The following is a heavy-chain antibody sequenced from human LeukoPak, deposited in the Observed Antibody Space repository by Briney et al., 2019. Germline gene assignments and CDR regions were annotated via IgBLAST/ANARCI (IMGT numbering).Heavy chain of an antibody. Sequence: SGTLSLTCAVYGGSFSGYYWSWIRQPPGKGLEWIGEINHSGSTNYNPSLKSRVTISVDTSQNQFSLKLSSVTAADTAVYYCARTSTLWWASSSGMDVWGQGTTVTVSS. J-gene: IGHJ6*02. CDR1: GGSFSGYY. CDR2: INHSGST. CDR3: ARTSTLWWASSSGMDV. D-gene: IGHD2-21*01. V-gene: IGHV4-34*01.